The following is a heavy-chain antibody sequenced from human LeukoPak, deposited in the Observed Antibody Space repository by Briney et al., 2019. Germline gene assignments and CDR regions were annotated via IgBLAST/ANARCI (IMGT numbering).Heavy chain of an antibody. D-gene: IGHD3-10*01. CDR3: ARDCWDYGSGSYCGIDY. Sequence: GGSLRLSCAASGFTFSSYNMNWVRQAPGKGLEWVSSITSSSNYIYYADSVKGRFTISRDNAKNSLYLQMNSLRAEDTTVYYCARDCWDYGSGSYCGIDYWGQGTLVSVSS. J-gene: IGHJ4*02. CDR2: ITSSSNYI. V-gene: IGHV3-21*03. CDR1: GFTFSSYN.